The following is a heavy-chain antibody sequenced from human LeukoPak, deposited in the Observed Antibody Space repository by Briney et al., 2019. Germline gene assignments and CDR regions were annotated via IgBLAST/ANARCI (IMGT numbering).Heavy chain of an antibody. V-gene: IGHV3-23*01. CDR3: GKEGGA. D-gene: IGHD3-16*01. CDR1: GFRFSDFT. Sequence: GGSLRLSCAASGFRFSDFTMTWIRQAPGKGPEWVSAVGGRGGSTYYADSLGGRFTISRDNSKDMLYLQMNSLKVEDTATYYCGKEGGAWGQGTKVTVSS. J-gene: IGHJ5*02. CDR2: VGGRGGST.